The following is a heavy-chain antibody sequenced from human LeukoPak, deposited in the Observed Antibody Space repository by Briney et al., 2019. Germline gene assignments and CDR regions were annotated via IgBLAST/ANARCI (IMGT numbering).Heavy chain of an antibody. CDR1: GFSFSSFG. Sequence: PGRSLRLSCAATGFSFSSFGMHWVRQAPGKGLEWVAVISFDGDNKYYAASVKGRFTISRDNSKNTLYLQMNSLRAEDTAVYYCAKDYSTSGNYFGRDWGQGTLVTVSS. CDR3: AKDYSTSGNYFGRD. J-gene: IGHJ1*01. V-gene: IGHV3-30*18. D-gene: IGHD3-10*01. CDR2: ISFDGDNK.